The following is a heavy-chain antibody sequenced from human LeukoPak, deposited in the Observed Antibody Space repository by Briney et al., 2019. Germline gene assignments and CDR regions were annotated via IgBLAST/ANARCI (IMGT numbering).Heavy chain of an antibody. V-gene: IGHV3-30*02. CDR3: ARVYRGYCSGGSCATALGY. D-gene: IGHD2-15*01. CDR1: GFTFSSYG. CDR2: IRYDGSNK. Sequence: GGSLRLSCAASGFTFSSYGMHWVRQAPGKGLEWVAFIRYDGSNKYYADSVKGRFTISRDNSKNTLYLQMNSLRSEDTAVYYCARVYRGYCSGGSCATALGYWGQGTLVTVSS. J-gene: IGHJ4*02.